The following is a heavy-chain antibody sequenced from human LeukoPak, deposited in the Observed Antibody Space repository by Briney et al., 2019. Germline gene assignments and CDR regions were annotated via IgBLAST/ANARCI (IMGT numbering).Heavy chain of an antibody. Sequence: GTSVKVSCKASGLTVRTSAMQWVRQTRGQGLEWIGWTVLGSGDTNYAQSLKERVTITRDMSTSTAYMELSSLRSEDTAMYYCAAGFSNHGYIYWGQGTLVTVSS. CDR2: TVLGSGDT. J-gene: IGHJ4*02. CDR3: AAGFSNHGYIY. D-gene: IGHD6-13*01. CDR1: GLTVRTSA. V-gene: IGHV1-58*02.